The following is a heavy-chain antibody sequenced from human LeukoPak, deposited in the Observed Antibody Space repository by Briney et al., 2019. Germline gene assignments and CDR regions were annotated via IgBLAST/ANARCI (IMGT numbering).Heavy chain of an antibody. V-gene: IGHV4-4*07. J-gene: IGHJ4*02. D-gene: IGHD3-10*01. CDR2: IYTSGST. CDR1: GDSISNYY. CDR3: ARVSLVRGAPDYYFDY. Sequence: KPSETLSLTCTVSGDSISNYYCSWIRQPAGKGLEWIGRIYTSGSTNYNPSLKSRVTMSVDTSKNQFSLKLSSVTAADTAVYYCARVSLVRGAPDYYFDYWGQGTPVTVSS.